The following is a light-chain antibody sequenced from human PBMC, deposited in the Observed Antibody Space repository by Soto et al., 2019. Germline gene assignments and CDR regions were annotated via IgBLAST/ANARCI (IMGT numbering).Light chain of an antibody. Sequence: SSALTQPPSVSVSPGQTARITCSGDALPKQYAYWYQQKPGQAPVLVIYKDSERPSGIPERFSGSSSGTTVTLTISGVQAEDEADYYCQSADSSGTYDVFGTGTKATVL. CDR2: KDS. CDR3: QSADSSGTYDV. V-gene: IGLV3-25*02. CDR1: ALPKQY. J-gene: IGLJ1*01.